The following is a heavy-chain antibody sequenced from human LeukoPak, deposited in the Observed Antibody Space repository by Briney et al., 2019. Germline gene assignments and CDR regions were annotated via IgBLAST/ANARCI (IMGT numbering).Heavy chain of an antibody. Sequence: GGSLRLSCAASGFSLNSYAISWVRQAPGKGLEWVSSISSSSRYIYYADSVKGRFTISRDNSKNTLYMQMNSLRAEDTAVYYFGKALKGESITLIVGPTASSKRAVGEKGTTVPFPS. CDR3: GKALKGESITLIVGPTASSKRAV. J-gene: IGHJ6*04. CDR2: ISSSSRYI. D-gene: IGHD3-22*01. CDR1: GFSLNSYA. V-gene: IGHV3-21*01.